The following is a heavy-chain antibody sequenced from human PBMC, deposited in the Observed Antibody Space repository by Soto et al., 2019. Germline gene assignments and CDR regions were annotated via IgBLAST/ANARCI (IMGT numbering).Heavy chain of an antibody. Sequence: QVQLVQSGAEVKKPGASVKVSCKASGYTCTSYAMHWVRQAPGQRLEWMGWINAGNGNTKYSQKFQGRVTITRDTSESTAYMELSSLRSEDTAVYYCARVVPPLVRGVILPKDNWFDPWGQGTLVTVSS. J-gene: IGHJ5*02. CDR3: ARVVPPLVRGVILPKDNWFDP. D-gene: IGHD3-10*01. V-gene: IGHV1-3*01. CDR1: GYTCTSYA. CDR2: INAGNGNT.